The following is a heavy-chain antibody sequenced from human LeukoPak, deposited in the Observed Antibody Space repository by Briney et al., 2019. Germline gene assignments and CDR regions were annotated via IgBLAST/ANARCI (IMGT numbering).Heavy chain of an antibody. CDR2: INHSGST. CDR3: ARRSYDYVWGSYDY. J-gene: IGHJ4*02. V-gene: IGHV4-34*01. D-gene: IGHD3-16*01. Sequence: SETLSLTCTVSGGSISTYYWSWIRQPPGKGLEWIWEINHSGSTNYNPSFKSRVTISVDTSKNQFSLKLSSVSAADTAVYYCARRSYDYVWGSYDYWGQGTLVTVSS. CDR1: GGSISTYY.